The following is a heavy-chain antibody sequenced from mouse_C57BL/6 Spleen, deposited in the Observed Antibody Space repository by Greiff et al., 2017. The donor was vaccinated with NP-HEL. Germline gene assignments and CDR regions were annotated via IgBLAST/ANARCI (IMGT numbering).Heavy chain of an antibody. D-gene: IGHD1-1*01. CDR1: GYTFTDYE. J-gene: IGHJ4*01. Sequence: QVQLQQSGAELVRPGASVTLSCKASGYTFTDYEMHWVKQTPVHGLEWIGAIDPETGGTAYNQKFKGKAILTADKSSSTAYMELRSLTSEDSAVYYCTRPVGYAMDDWGQGTSVTVSS. CDR3: TRPVGYAMDD. V-gene: IGHV1-15*01. CDR2: IDPETGGT.